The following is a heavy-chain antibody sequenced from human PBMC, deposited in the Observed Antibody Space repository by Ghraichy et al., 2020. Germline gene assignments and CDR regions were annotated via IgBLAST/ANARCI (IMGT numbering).Heavy chain of an antibody. CDR1: GGSISSYY. CDR2: IYYSGST. J-gene: IGHJ6*03. Sequence: ESLNISCTVSGGSISSYYWSWIRQPPGKGLEWIGYIYYSGSTNYNPSLKSRVTISVDTSKNQFSLKLSSVTAADTAVYYCARGLHCSSTSCYHYYYYMDVWGKGTTVTVSS. D-gene: IGHD2-2*01. V-gene: IGHV4-59*08. CDR3: ARGLHCSSTSCYHYYYYMDV.